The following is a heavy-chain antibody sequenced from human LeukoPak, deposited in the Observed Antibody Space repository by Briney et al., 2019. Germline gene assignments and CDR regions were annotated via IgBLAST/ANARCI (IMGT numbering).Heavy chain of an antibody. Sequence: GGSLRLSCAASGFTFSSTYMSWVRQAPGKGLEWVSIIYFGGTTYYADSVMGRFTISRDNSKNTLYLQMNSLRAEDTAMYYCARSMTPTHYAYWGQGTLVTVSS. CDR2: IYFGGTT. CDR1: GFTFSSTY. J-gene: IGHJ4*02. D-gene: IGHD3-16*01. V-gene: IGHV3-53*01. CDR3: ARSMTPTHYAY.